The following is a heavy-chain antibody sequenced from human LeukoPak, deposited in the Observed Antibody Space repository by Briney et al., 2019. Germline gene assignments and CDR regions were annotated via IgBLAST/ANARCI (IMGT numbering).Heavy chain of an antibody. J-gene: IGHJ3*02. Sequence: PSETLSLTCTVSGGSLSGYCWSWVRQSPGKRLEWIGYLCDSGSTSFNPSLKSRVTISLDTSKNQFSLKVTSMTAADTAVYYCTRVAFGDHFDIWGQGTMVTVSS. CDR2: LCDSGST. D-gene: IGHD3-10*01. V-gene: IGHV4-59*01. CDR3: TRVAFGDHFDI. CDR1: GGSLSGYC.